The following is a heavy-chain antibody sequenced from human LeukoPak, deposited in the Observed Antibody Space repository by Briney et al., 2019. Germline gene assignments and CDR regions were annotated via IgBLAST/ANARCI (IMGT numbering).Heavy chain of an antibody. V-gene: IGHV1-2*02. J-gene: IGHJ5*02. CDR2: INPNSGGT. CDR1: GYTFTGYY. CDR3: ARPLKDSSSSNWFDP. Sequence: ASVKVSCMASGYTFTGYYMHWVRQSPGQGLEWMGWINPNSGGTNYAQKFQGRVTMTRDTSISTAYMELSRLRSDDTAVYYCARPLKDSSSSNWFDPWGQGTLVTVSS. D-gene: IGHD6-6*01.